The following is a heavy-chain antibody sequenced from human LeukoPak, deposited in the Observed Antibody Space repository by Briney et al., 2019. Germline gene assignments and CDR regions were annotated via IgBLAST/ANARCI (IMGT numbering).Heavy chain of an antibody. D-gene: IGHD1-14*01. CDR3: ARHRSAGISHAFDY. CDR2: IYYSGST. Sequence: SETLALTCTVTGGSISSSVYWWNWLRQPPGKGLEWIGNIYYSGSTDYSPSLKTRVTMSIDTSTNQFSLSLPSVTAADTAVYYCARHRSAGISHAFDYWGQGILVTVSS. J-gene: IGHJ4*02. V-gene: IGHV4-39*01. CDR1: GGSISSSVYW.